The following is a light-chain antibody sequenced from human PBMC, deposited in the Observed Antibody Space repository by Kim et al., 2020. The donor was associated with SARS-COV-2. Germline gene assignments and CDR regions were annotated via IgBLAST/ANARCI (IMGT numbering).Light chain of an antibody. CDR1: KLGDKY. CDR2: QDT. Sequence: SPGQTASITCSGDKLGDKYACWYQQKQGQSPVLVIYQDTKRPSGIPERFSGSNSGNTATLTISGTQAMDEADYYCQAWDSSTFYVVFGGGTKLTVL. CDR3: QAWDSSTFYVV. V-gene: IGLV3-1*01. J-gene: IGLJ2*01.